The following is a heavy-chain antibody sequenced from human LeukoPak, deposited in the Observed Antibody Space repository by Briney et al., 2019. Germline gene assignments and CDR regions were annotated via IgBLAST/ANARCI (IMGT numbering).Heavy chain of an antibody. J-gene: IGHJ4*02. D-gene: IGHD3-22*01. CDR3: ARRSIYYDSSGYGY. CDR1: GYTFTSYG. CDR2: ISAYNGNT. Sequence: SVKVSCKASGYTFTSYGISWVRQAPGQGLEWMGWISAYNGNTNYAQKLQGRVTMTTDTSTSTAYMELRSLRSDDTAVYYCARRSIYYDSSGYGYWGQGTLVTVSS. V-gene: IGHV1-18*01.